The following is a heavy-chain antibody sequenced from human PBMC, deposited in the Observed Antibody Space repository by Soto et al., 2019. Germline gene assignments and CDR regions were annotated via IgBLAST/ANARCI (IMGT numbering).Heavy chain of an antibody. V-gene: IGHV3-48*02. CDR1: GFTFSSYS. D-gene: IGHD1-26*01. Sequence: EVQLVESGGGLVQPGGSLRLSCAASGFTFSSYSMNWVRQAPGKGLEWVSYISSSSSTIYYADSVKGRFTISRDNAKNSLYLQMNSLRDEDTAVYYCARDNSGSYHEFQFDYWGQGTLVTVSS. J-gene: IGHJ4*02. CDR3: ARDNSGSYHEFQFDY. CDR2: ISSSSSTI.